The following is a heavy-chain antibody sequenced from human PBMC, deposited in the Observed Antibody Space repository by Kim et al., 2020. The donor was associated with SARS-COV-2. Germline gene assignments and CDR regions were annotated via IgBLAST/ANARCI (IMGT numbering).Heavy chain of an antibody. CDR1: GGSISSSNW. V-gene: IGHV4-4*02. CDR3: ARTVSRTTVVRGWFDP. J-gene: IGHJ5*02. CDR2: IYHSGST. D-gene: IGHD4-17*01. Sequence: SETLSLTCAVSGGSISSSNWWSWVRQPPGKGLEWIGEIYHSGSTNYNPSLKSRVTISVDKSKNQFSLKLSSVTAADTAVYYCARTVSRTTVVRGWFDPWGQGTLVTVSS.